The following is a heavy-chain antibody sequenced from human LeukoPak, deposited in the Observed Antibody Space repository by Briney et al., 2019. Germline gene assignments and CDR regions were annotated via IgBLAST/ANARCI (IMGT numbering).Heavy chain of an antibody. J-gene: IGHJ4*02. CDR1: GGTFSSYA. CDR2: IIPIFGTA. D-gene: IGHD6-6*01. V-gene: IGHV1-69*13. Sequence: SVKVSCKASGGTFSSYAISWVRQAPGQGLEWMGGIIPIFGTANYAQKFQGRVTITADESTSTAYMELSSLRSDDTAVYYCARDGAEYSSLFDYWGQGTLVTVSS. CDR3: ARDGAEYSSLFDY.